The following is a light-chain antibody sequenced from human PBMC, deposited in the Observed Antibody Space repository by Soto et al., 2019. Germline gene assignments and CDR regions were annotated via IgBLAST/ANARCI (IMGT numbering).Light chain of an antibody. V-gene: IGKV3-11*01. J-gene: IGKJ5*01. CDR2: DTS. CDR1: QSVSSS. Sequence: IKLTQSPATLSLTPGERATLSCRASQSVSSSLAWYQQKHGQAPRLLISDTSNRATGIPARFSGSGSGTDFTLTISSLEPEDFAVYYCQQRSDWRITFGQGTRLEVK. CDR3: QQRSDWRIT.